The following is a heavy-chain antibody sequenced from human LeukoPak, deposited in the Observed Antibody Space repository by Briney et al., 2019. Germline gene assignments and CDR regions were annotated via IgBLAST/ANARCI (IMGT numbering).Heavy chain of an antibody. V-gene: IGHV3-30*18. D-gene: IGHD5-18*01. Sequence: HPGGSLRLSCAASGFTFSSYGIHWVRQAPGKGLEWVAVISYDGSNKYYADSVKGRFTISRDNSKNTLRLQMSSLRAEDTAVYYCAKDSGGYTYIFDHWSQGTLVTVSS. CDR2: ISYDGSNK. CDR3: AKDSGGYTYIFDH. J-gene: IGHJ4*02. CDR1: GFTFSSYG.